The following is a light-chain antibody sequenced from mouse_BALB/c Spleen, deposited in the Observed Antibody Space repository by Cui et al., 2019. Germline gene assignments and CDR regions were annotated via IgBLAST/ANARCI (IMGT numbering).Light chain of an antibody. J-gene: IGKJ5*01. V-gene: IGKV4-72*01. CDR2: ATS. CDR3: QQWSSIPLT. CDR1: SSVTY. Sequence: HIVLSQSPTILSPSTWWKVRMTCRASSSVTYMHWYQQKPGSSPKPWIYATSNLASGVPARFSGSGSGTSFSLTISRVEAEDAATYYCQQWSSIPLTFGAGTKLELK.